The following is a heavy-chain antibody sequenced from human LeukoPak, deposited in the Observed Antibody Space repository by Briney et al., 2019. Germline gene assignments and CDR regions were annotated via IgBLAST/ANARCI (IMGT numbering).Heavy chain of an antibody. V-gene: IGHV3-23*01. CDR2: ISGSGGST. J-gene: IGHJ6*02. Sequence: PGGSLRLSCAASGFTFSSYAMNWVRQAPGKGLEWVSSISGSGGSTYYADSVKGRFTISRDNSKNTLYLQMNSLRAEDTAIYYCARGPDTLSYFGMDVWGQGTTVTVSS. CDR3: ARGPDTLSYFGMDV. CDR1: GFTFSSYA. D-gene: IGHD2-15*01.